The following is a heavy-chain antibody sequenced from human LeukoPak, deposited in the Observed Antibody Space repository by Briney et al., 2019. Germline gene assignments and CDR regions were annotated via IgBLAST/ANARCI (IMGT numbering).Heavy chain of an antibody. CDR2: IYYTGDT. J-gene: IGHJ4*02. V-gene: IGHV4-39*07. CDR3: ARESSVTATY. Sequence: PSETLSLTCTVSGDSVTNTRYYWGWIRQPPGKGLEWIGTIYYTGDTYYNPSLKSRVTISADTSNDQFSLELTSVTAADTAVYYCARESSVTATYWGQGTLVIVSS. D-gene: IGHD2-15*01. CDR1: GDSVTNTRYY.